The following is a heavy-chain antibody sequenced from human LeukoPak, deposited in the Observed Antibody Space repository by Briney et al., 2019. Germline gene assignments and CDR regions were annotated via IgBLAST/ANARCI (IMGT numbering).Heavy chain of an antibody. CDR3: ARSHTRTMIVVVTVPPPDY. CDR1: GGTFSSYA. Sequence: GASVKVSCKASGGTFSSYAISWVRQAPGQGLEWMGGIIPIFGTANYAQKFQGRVTITTDESTSTAYMELSSLRSEDTAVYYCARSHTRTMIVVVTVPPPDYWGQGTLVTVSS. V-gene: IGHV1-69*05. CDR2: IIPIFGTA. D-gene: IGHD3-22*01. J-gene: IGHJ4*02.